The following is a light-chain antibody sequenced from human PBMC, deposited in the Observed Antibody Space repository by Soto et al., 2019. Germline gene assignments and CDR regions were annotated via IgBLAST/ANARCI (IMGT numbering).Light chain of an antibody. V-gene: IGKV1-39*01. J-gene: IGKJ1*01. CDR3: QQSYSSPET. CDR1: QSISNC. Sequence: DIQMTQSPSSLSASVGDRVTISCRASQSISNCLNCYQQKPGKAPKLLIYASFTLQSGVPSRFSGRGCGTNFPLTISILQPEDFGTYYRQQSYSSPETFGQGTKVEI. CDR2: ASF.